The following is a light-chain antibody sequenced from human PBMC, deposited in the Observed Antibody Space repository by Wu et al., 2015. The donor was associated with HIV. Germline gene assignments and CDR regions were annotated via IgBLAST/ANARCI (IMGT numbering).Light chain of an antibody. CDR1: QTLRYNS. CDR2: GAF. Sequence: VLTQSPGTLSLSPGESATLSCRASQTLRYNSLAWYQQKPGQAPRLLISGAFNRATGIPDRFGGSGSGTDFTLTISRLDPEDSAMYYCQQYGKLPLTFGGGTKVEIK. V-gene: IGKV3-20*01. J-gene: IGKJ4*01. CDR3: QQYGKLPLT.